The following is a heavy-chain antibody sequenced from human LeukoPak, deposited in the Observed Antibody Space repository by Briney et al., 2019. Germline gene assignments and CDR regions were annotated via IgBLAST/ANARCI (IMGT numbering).Heavy chain of an antibody. J-gene: IGHJ6*03. V-gene: IGHV3-33*06. D-gene: IGHD7-27*01. Sequence: GGSLRLSCAASGFTFSDYGMHWVRQAPGKGLEWVAVIWHDGSNKYYADSVQGRFTISRDSSKNTLYLQMNSLRAEDTAVYYCAKDGDAGTSYYFYYMDVWGKGATVTVSS. CDR1: GFTFSDYG. CDR3: AKDGDAGTSYYFYYMDV. CDR2: IWHDGSNK.